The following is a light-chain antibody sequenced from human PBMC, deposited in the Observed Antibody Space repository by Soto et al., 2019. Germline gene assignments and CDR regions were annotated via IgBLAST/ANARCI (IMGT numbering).Light chain of an antibody. J-gene: IGKJ1*01. CDR1: QSISSW. CDR2: KAS. CDR3: QQYNSYSWT. Sequence: DIQMTQSPFTLSASVGDRFTITFRASQSISSWLAWYQQIPGKAPKLLIYKASTLESGVPSRFSGSGSGTVFTLTISSLQPDDFATYYCQQYNSYSWTFGQGTKVDIK. V-gene: IGKV1-5*03.